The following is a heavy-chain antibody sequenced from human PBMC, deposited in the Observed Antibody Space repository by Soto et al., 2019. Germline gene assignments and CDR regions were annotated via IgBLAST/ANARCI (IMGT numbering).Heavy chain of an antibody. D-gene: IGHD1-7*01. CDR2: LNTYGNT. Sequence: PSLIQRLPRSVSGGSISSHRWRWVRQPAGKGLEWIGRLNTYGNTHYNPSLKSRVTVSVDTSRNQFFLTLRSVTAADSAVYHCGRESGETWDYEASWGQGSPVTVSS. CDR1: GGSISSHR. V-gene: IGHV4-4*07. CDR3: GRESGETWDYEAS. J-gene: IGHJ5*02.